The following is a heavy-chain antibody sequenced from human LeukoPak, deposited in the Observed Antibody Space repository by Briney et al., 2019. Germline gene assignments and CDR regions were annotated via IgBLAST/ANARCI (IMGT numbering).Heavy chain of an antibody. CDR2: INHSGST. V-gene: IGHV4-34*01. J-gene: IGHJ4*02. CDR3: ARVASSGWYGQLDY. D-gene: IGHD6-19*01. Sequence: SETLSLTCAVYGGSFSGYYWSWIRQPPGKGLEWIGEINHSGSTNYNPSLQSRVTISVDTSKNQFSLKLSSVTAADTAVYYRARVASSGWYGQLDYWGQGTLVTVSS. CDR1: GGSFSGYY.